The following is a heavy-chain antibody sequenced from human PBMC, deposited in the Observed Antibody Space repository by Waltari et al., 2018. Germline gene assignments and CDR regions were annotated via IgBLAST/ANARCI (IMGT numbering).Heavy chain of an antibody. CDR2: ISGSSLTT. D-gene: IGHD3-22*01. Sequence: EVQLVESGGDLIQPGGSLRLSCAASGFSFRSYSLSWVRQAPGKGLAWISYISGSSLTTHYADSVKGRFSISSANAENSVHLQMNSLRVEDTAVYYCARDRGYYDRSGYYPFDSWGQGTLVIVSS. CDR3: ARDRGYYDRSGYYPFDS. CDR1: GFSFRSYS. V-gene: IGHV3-48*04. J-gene: IGHJ4*02.